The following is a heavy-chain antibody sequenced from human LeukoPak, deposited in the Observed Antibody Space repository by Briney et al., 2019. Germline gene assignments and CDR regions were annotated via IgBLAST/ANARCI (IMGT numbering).Heavy chain of an antibody. D-gene: IGHD3-22*01. V-gene: IGHV3-30*18. CDR1: GFTLSSYG. Sequence: GGSLRLSCAASGFTLSSYGMHWVRQAPGKGLEWVAVRSYDGSNKYYADSVKGRFTISRDNSKNTLYLQMNSLRAEDTAVYYCANDRGYYYDSSGPSNQFDYWGQGTLVTVSS. J-gene: IGHJ4*02. CDR2: RSYDGSNK. CDR3: ANDRGYYYDSSGPSNQFDY.